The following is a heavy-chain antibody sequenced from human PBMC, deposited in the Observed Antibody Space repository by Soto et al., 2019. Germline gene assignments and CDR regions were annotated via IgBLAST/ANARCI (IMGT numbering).Heavy chain of an antibody. D-gene: IGHD4-4*01. CDR1: GFTFSSYA. V-gene: IGHV3-30-3*01. CDR3: ARPLWRDDYNWGYFDL. Sequence: QVQLVESGGGVVQPGRSLRLSCAASGFTFSSYAMHWVRQVPGKGLEWVAVISYDGSNKYYADSVKGRFTISRDNSKNXPILQMNSLRAEDTAVYYCARPLWRDDYNWGYFDLWGRGTLVTVSS. CDR2: ISYDGSNK. J-gene: IGHJ2*01.